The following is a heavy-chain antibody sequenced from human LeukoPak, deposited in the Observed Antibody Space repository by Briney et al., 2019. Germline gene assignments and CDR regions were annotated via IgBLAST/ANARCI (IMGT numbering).Heavy chain of an antibody. D-gene: IGHD3-16*02. CDR3: ARHKGIVNKPFDY. CDR2: LYYTGTS. J-gene: IGHJ4*02. Sequence: SETLSLTCIVSGGSISSTTYYWGWIRQPPGRGLEWIGSLYYTGTSYYSPSLKNRVTMSVDTSKNQFSLKLTSVTAADTAVYYCARHKGIVNKPFDYWGQGTLVTVSS. CDR1: GGSISSTTYY. V-gene: IGHV4-39*01.